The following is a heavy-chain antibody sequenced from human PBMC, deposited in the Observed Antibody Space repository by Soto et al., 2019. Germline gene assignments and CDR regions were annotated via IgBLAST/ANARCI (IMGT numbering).Heavy chain of an antibody. CDR2: TYYSGST. D-gene: IGHD6-13*01. V-gene: IGHV4-59*01. CDR3: ARVRGTAGKRYFDY. Sequence: SETLSLTCTVSGGSMIAYYWNWMRQPPGKGLQWIGYTYYSGSTTYNPSLKSRVTISVDPSKNQFSLKLDSVTPADTAVYYCARVRGTAGKRYFDYWGPGTLVTVSS. CDR1: GGSMIAYY. J-gene: IGHJ4*02.